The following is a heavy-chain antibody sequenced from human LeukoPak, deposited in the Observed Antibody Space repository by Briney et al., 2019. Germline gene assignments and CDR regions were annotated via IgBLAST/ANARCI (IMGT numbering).Heavy chain of an antibody. CDR2: INPNSGGT. J-gene: IGHJ4*02. D-gene: IGHD6-13*01. CDR1: GYTFTDYY. CDR3: ARGGGYRSSWYEAY. V-gene: IGHV1-2*02. Sequence: GASVNVSCKASGYTFTDYYMHWVRQAPGQGLEWMGWINPNSGGTSYAQKFQGRVTMTSDTSISAAYMELSGLRSDDTALYYCARGGGYRSSWYEAYWGQGTLVTVSS.